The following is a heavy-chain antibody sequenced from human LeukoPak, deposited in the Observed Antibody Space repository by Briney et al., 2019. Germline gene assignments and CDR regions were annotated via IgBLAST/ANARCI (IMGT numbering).Heavy chain of an antibody. J-gene: IGHJ4*02. CDR1: GYSFTSYW. D-gene: IGHD3-16*02. CDR2: IYPGDSDT. V-gene: IGHV5-51*01. CDR3: ARLTPQGYDYVWGSYRYFPSGYLDY. Sequence: GESLKISCKGSGYSFTSYWIGWVRQMPGKGLEWMGIIYPGDSDTRYSPSFQGQVTISADKSISTAYLQWSSLKASDTAMYYCARLTPQGYDYVWGSYRYFPSGYLDYWGQGTLVTVSS.